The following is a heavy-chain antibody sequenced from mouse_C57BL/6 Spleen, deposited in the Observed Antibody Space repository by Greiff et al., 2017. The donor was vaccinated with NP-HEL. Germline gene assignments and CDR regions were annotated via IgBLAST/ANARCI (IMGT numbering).Heavy chain of an antibody. CDR3: ARDEAIYYFDY. V-gene: IGHV3-6*01. J-gene: IGHJ2*01. CDR2: ISYDGSN. CDR1: GYSITSGYY. Sequence: EVKLQESGPGLVKPSQSLSLTCSVTGYSITSGYYWNWIRQFPGNKLEWMGYISYDGSNNYNPSLKNRISITRDTSKNQFFLKLNSVTTEDTATYYCARDEAIYYFDYWGQGTTLTVSS. D-gene: IGHD1-1*01.